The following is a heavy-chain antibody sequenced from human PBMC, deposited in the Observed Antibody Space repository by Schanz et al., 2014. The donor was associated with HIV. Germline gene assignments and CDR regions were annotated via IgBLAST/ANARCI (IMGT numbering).Heavy chain of an antibody. CDR2: IIPIFGTA. J-gene: IGHJ2*01. V-gene: IGHV1-69*01. CDR3: ARSETIAARPVWYFDL. CDR1: GGTFSSYT. D-gene: IGHD6-6*01. Sequence: QVQLVQSGAEVKKPGSSVTVSCKASGGTFSSYTINWVRQAPGQGLEWMAGIIPIFGTANYAQKFQGRVTITADQSTSTVYMQPSSLRSEDTAVYYCARSETIAARPVWYFDLWGRGTLVTVSS.